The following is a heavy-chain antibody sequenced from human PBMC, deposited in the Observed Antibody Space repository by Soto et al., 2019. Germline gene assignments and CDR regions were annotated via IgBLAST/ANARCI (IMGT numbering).Heavy chain of an antibody. V-gene: IGHV4-39*01. CDR3: AVRDVGGVITMVPIYYFDY. Sequence: PSETLSLTCTVSGGSISSSSYYWGWIRQPPGKGLEWIGSIYYSGSTYYNPSLKSRVTISVDTSKNQFSLKLSSVTAADTAVYYCAVRDVGGVITMVPIYYFDYWGQGTLVTVSS. D-gene: IGHD3-10*01. J-gene: IGHJ4*02. CDR1: GGSISSSSYY. CDR2: IYYSGST.